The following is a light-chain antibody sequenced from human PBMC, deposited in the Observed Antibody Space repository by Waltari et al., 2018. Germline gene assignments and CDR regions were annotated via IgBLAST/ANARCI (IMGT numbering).Light chain of an antibody. CDR3: SSYTSSSTLV. CDR1: SSDVGGYNY. Sequence: QSALPQPASVSGSPGQSITISCTGTSSDVGGYNYVSWYQQHPGKAPKLMFYDVSNRPSGVSNRFSGSKSGNTASLTISGLQAEDEADYYCSSYTSSSTLVFGGGTKLTVL. V-gene: IGLV2-14*03. CDR2: DVS. J-gene: IGLJ2*01.